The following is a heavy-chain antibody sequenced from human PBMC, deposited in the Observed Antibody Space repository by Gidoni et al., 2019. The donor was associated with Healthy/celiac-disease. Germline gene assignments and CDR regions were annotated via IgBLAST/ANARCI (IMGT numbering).Heavy chain of an antibody. V-gene: IGHV1-69*09. D-gene: IGHD3-16*01. Sequence: QVQLVQSGAEVKQPGSSVKVSCQASGGTFSSYAISWVRQAPGQGLEWMGRIIPILGIANYAQKFQGRVTITADKSTSTAYMELSSLRSEDTAVYYCASSTLGMDVWGQGTTVTVSS. CDR2: IIPILGIA. CDR3: ASSTLGMDV. CDR1: GGTFSSYA. J-gene: IGHJ6*02.